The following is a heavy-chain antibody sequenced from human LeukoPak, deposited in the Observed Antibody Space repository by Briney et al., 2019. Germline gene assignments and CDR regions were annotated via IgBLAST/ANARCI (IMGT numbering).Heavy chain of an antibody. J-gene: IGHJ4*02. CDR2: IKPNSGVT. Sequence: ASVNVSCKTSGYTFATYFMHWVRQAPGQGLEWMGYIKPNSGVTNYAQKFRGRVTMTWDTSISTAYIELSGLTSDDPAIYYCARPTYCGSNCYFNFDYWGQGTLVTVSS. CDR3: ARPTYCGSNCYFNFDY. CDR1: GYTFATYF. V-gene: IGHV1-2*02. D-gene: IGHD2-21*02.